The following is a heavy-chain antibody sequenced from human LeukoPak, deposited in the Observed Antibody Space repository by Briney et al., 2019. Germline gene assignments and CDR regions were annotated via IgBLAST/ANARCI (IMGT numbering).Heavy chain of an antibody. CDR1: GGSISSGSYY. Sequence: PSETLSLTCTVSGGSISSGSYYWSWIRQPAGKGLEWIGRIYTSGSTNYNPSLKSRVTISVDTSKNQFSLKLSSVTAADTAVYYCARDLGTAAGDYWGQGTLVTVSS. J-gene: IGHJ4*02. CDR3: ARDLGTAAGDY. CDR2: IYTSGST. V-gene: IGHV4-61*02.